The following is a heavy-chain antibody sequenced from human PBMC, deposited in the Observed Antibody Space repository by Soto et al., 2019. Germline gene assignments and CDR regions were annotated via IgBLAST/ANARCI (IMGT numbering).Heavy chain of an antibody. J-gene: IGHJ6*02. CDR2: IIPIFGTA. D-gene: IGHD4-17*01. V-gene: IGHV1-69*13. CDR1: GGTFSSYA. CDR3: ARDAPGDYGYYYYYGMDV. Sequence: ASVKVSCKASGGTFSSYAISWVRQAPGQGLEWMGGIIPIFGTANYAQKFQGRVTITADESTSTAYMELSSLRSEDTAVYYCARDAPGDYGYYYYYGMDVWGQGTTVTVSS.